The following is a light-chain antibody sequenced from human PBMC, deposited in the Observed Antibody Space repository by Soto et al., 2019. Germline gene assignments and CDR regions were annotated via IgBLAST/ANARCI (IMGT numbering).Light chain of an antibody. CDR3: QQYGSSLMYT. Sequence: EIVLTQSPGTLSLSPGERATLSCRASQSVSSSYLAWYQQKPGRAPRLLIYGASSRATGIPDRFSGSGSGRDFTLTISRLEPADFAVYYCQQYGSSLMYTFGQGTKLEIK. V-gene: IGKV3-20*01. CDR1: QSVSSSY. CDR2: GAS. J-gene: IGKJ2*01.